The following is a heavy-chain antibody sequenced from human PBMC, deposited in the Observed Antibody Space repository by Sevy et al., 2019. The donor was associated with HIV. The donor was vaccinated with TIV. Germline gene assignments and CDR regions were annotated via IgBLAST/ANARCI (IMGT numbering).Heavy chain of an antibody. CDR1: GFTFSDYY. J-gene: IGHJ6*03. D-gene: IGHD5-18*01. CDR3: ARVCHTADRNYYYYMDV. V-gene: IGHV3-11*06. Sequence: GGSLRLSCAASGFTFSDYYMSWIRQAPGKGLEWVSYISSSSSYTNYADSVKGRFTISRDNAKNSLYLQMNSLRAEDTAGYYGARVCHTADRNYYYYMDVWGKGTTVTVSS. CDR2: ISSSSSYT.